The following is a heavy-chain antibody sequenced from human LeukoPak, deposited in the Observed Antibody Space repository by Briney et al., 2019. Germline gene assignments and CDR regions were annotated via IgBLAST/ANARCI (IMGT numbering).Heavy chain of an antibody. V-gene: IGHV1-8*01. CDR1: GYTFINYD. Sequence: VASVKVSCKASGYTFINYDINWVRQATGQGPEWMGWMSPNSGNTGYAQNFQGRVTMTSDTSISTAYMELSSLRSEDTAVYYCAREGVWLRGWFDPWGQGTLVTVSS. D-gene: IGHD3-16*01. CDR3: AREGVWLRGWFDP. J-gene: IGHJ5*02. CDR2: MSPNSGNT.